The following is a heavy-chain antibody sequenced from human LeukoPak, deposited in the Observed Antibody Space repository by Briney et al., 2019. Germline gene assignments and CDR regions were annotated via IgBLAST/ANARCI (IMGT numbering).Heavy chain of an antibody. CDR2: ISYVGSNK. D-gene: IGHD6-13*01. V-gene: IGHV3-30*18. CDR3: AKDRQQLVMVPWFDP. CDR1: GFTFSSYG. Sequence: GGSLRLSCAASGFTFSSYGMHWVRQAPGKGLEWVAVISYVGSNKYYADSVKGRFTITRDNSKDTLDLQMNSLRAEDTPVYHCAKDRQQLVMVPWFDPWGQGTLVTVSP. J-gene: IGHJ5*02.